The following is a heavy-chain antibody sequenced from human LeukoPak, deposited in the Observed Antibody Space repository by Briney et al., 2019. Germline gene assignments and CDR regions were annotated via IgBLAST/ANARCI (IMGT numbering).Heavy chain of an antibody. CDR3: ASTNYDILTGYYNPFDY. CDR1: GGTFSSYA. Sequence: ASVKVSCKASGGTFSSYAISWVRQAPGQGLEWMGRIIPILGIANYAQKFQGRVTITADKSTSTAYMELSSLRSEDTAVYYCASTNYDILTGYYNPFDYWGQGTLVTVSS. D-gene: IGHD3-9*01. CDR2: IIPILGIA. V-gene: IGHV1-69*04. J-gene: IGHJ4*02.